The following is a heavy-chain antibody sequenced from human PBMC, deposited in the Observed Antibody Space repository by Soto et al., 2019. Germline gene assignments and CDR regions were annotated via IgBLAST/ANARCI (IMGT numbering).Heavy chain of an antibody. V-gene: IGHV1-8*01. Sequence: QVQLVQSGAEVKKPGASVKVSCKASGYSFSDYDINWVRQATGQGPEWMGWRNPNSGNTGYAQTFQGRVTMTRNTSIKTAYMELSSLGSADTAVYYCARDKRYNWNDAGWFDPWGQGTLVTVSS. CDR3: ARDKRYNWNDAGWFDP. D-gene: IGHD1-20*01. CDR1: GYSFSDYD. J-gene: IGHJ5*02. CDR2: RNPNSGNT.